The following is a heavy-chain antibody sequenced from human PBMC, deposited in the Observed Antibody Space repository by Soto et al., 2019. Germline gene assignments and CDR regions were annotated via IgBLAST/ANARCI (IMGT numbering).Heavy chain of an antibody. CDR2: IIPIFGTA. Sequence: GASVKVSCKASGGTFSSYAISWARQAPGQGLEWMGGIIPIFGTANYAQKFQGRVTITADESTSTAYMELSSLRSEDTAVYYCASSIAARVLQGALPYDYWGQGTLVTVSS. CDR3: ASSIAARVLQGALPYDY. J-gene: IGHJ4*02. D-gene: IGHD6-6*01. V-gene: IGHV1-69*13. CDR1: GGTFSSYA.